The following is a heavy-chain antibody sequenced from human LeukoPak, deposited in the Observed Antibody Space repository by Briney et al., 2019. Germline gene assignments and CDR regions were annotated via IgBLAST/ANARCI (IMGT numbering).Heavy chain of an antibody. J-gene: IGHJ4*02. CDR2: IYYSGST. CDR3: ARSRGRFGKGPNDY. CDR1: GGSISSSSYY. V-gene: IGHV4-39*07. Sequence: SETLSLTCTVSGGSISSSSYYWGWIRQPPGKGLEWIGSIYYSGSTYYNPSLKSRVTISVDTSKNQFSLKLSSVTAADTAVYYCARSRGRFGKGPNDYWGQGTLVTVSS. D-gene: IGHD3-10*01.